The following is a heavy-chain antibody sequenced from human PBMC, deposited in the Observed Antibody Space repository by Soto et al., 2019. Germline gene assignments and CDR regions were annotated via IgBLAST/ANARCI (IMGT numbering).Heavy chain of an antibody. CDR3: ARGWGKYFGVNDY. V-gene: IGHV1-69*13. CDR1: GNTVPNYA. D-gene: IGHD2-8*01. J-gene: IGHJ4*02. Sequence: GASVKVSCKASGNTVPNYAIHWVRQAPGQRLEWMGGIIPIYGTANYAQKFQGRVTITADESTSTAYMELRSLTSDDTAVYYCARGWGKYFGVNDYWGQGTLVTVSS. CDR2: IIPIYGTA.